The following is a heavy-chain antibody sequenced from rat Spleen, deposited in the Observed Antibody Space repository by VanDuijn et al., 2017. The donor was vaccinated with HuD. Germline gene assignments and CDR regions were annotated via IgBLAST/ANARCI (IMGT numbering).Heavy chain of an antibody. V-gene: IGHV5-22*01. Sequence: EVQLVESGGGLVQPGRSLKLSCVASGFTFKNYWMTWIRQAPGKGLEWVASISYEGSSTYYGDSVKGRFTISRDNAKSTLYLQMNSLRSEDTATYYCARPHSSLYVMDAWGQGASVTVSS. CDR2: ISYEGSST. J-gene: IGHJ4*01. D-gene: IGHD1-2*01. CDR1: GFTFKNYW. CDR3: ARPHSSLYVMDA.